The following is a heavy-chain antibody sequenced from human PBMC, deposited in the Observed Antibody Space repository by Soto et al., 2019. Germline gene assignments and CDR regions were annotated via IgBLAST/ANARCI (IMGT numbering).Heavy chain of an antibody. CDR1: GFTFSSYA. J-gene: IGHJ6*02. Sequence: GGSLRLSCAASGFTFSSYAMSWVRQAPGKGLEWVSAIGGSGGSTYYADSVKGRFTISRDNSKNTLYLQMNSLRAEDTAVYYCAKDRGLYYYYYGMDVWGQGTTVTVSS. CDR3: AKDRGLYYYYYGMDV. CDR2: IGGSGGST. V-gene: IGHV3-23*01.